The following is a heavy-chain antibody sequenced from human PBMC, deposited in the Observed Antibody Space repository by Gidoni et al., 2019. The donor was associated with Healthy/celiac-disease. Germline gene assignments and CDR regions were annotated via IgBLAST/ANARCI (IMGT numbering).Heavy chain of an antibody. Sequence: PGQGLEWMGGIIPIFGTANYAQKFQGRVTITADKSTSTAYMELSSLRSEDTAVYYCARGGLGYCSSTSCYSGDYFDYWGQGTLVTVSS. CDR2: IIPIFGTA. V-gene: IGHV1-69*06. D-gene: IGHD2-2*02. CDR3: ARGGLGYCSSTSCYSGDYFDY. J-gene: IGHJ4*02.